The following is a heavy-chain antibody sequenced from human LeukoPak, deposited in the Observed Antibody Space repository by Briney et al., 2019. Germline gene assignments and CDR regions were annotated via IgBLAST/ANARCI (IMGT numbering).Heavy chain of an antibody. D-gene: IGHD3-10*01. J-gene: IGHJ6*03. CDR2: IRSKANSYPT. V-gene: IGHV3-73*01. CDR1: GFTFSGSA. CDR3: TRAVELLGNHYYMDV. Sequence: GGSLTLSCAASGFTFSGSAMHCVRHASGKGLEWVGRIRSKANSYPTACAASVKGRFNISRDDSKNTAYLQMNRLKTEDTAVYYCTRAVELLGNHYYMDVWGKGTTVTISS.